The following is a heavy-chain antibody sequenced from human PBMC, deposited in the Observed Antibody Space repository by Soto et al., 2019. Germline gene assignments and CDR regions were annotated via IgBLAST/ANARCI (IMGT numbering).Heavy chain of an antibody. D-gene: IGHD1-1*01. CDR1: GGSISRSSYY. CDR2: IYYSGST. Sequence: PSETLSLTCTVSGGSISRSSYYWGWIRQPPGKGLEWIGSIYYSGSTYYNPSLKSRVTISVDTSKNQFSLKLSSVTAADTAVYYCARRWWNGNYYYYYGMDVWGQGTTVTVSS. J-gene: IGHJ6*02. V-gene: IGHV4-39*01. CDR3: ARRWWNGNYYYYYGMDV.